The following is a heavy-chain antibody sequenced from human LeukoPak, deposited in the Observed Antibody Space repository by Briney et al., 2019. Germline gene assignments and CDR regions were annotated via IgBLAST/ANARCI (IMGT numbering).Heavy chain of an antibody. Sequence: GGSLRLSCAASGFTFSSYAMSWVRQAPGKGLEWVSAISGSGGSTYYADSVKGRFTISRDNSKNTLYLQMNSLRAEDTAVYYCARDDCSSISCYHNWFDPWGQGTLVTVSS. V-gene: IGHV3-23*01. D-gene: IGHD2-2*01. J-gene: IGHJ5*02. CDR3: ARDDCSSISCYHNWFDP. CDR1: GFTFSSYA. CDR2: ISGSGGST.